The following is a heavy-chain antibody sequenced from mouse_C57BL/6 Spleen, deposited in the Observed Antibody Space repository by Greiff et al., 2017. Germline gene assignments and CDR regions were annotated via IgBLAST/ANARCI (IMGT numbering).Heavy chain of an antibody. D-gene: IGHD1-2*01. J-gene: IGHJ4*01. CDR3: ARAGTTAEDYAMDY. Sequence: QVTLKESGPGILQSSQTLSLTCSFSGFSLSTSGMGVSWIRQPSGKGLEWLAHIYWDDDKRYNPSLKSRLTISKDTSRNQVFLKITSVDTADTATYYCARAGTTAEDYAMDYWGQGTSVTVSS. CDR2: IYWDDDK. CDR1: GFSLSTSGMG. V-gene: IGHV8-12*01.